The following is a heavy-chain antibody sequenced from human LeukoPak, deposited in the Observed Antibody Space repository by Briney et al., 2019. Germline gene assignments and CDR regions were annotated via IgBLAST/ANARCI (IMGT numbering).Heavy chain of an antibody. CDR3: VRDADGGNSWFDS. Sequence: GGSLRLSCAASGFVFSTHSMNWVRQAPGKGLEWVSWISSSNGDIYYADTVRGRFTISRDDAKKSLYLQMNSLRAEDTAVYYCVRDADGGNSWFDSWGQGTLVTVSS. CDR2: ISSSNGDI. V-gene: IGHV3-21*01. CDR1: GFVFSTHS. J-gene: IGHJ5*01. D-gene: IGHD4-23*01.